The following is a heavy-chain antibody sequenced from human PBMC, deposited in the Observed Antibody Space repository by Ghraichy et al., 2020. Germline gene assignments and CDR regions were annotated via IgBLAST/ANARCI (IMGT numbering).Heavy chain of an antibody. D-gene: IGHD6-13*01. V-gene: IGHV3-7*01. CDR2: INEDGSEI. CDR1: GITFSSYW. Sequence: GGSLRLSCVASGITFSSYWMSWVRQAPGKGLEWVANINEDGSEINYVDSAKGRFTISRDNARNSVYLQLHSLRDDDTAVYYCRVGVAEAGGGYWGQGILVTVSS. CDR3: RVGVAEAGGGY. J-gene: IGHJ4*02.